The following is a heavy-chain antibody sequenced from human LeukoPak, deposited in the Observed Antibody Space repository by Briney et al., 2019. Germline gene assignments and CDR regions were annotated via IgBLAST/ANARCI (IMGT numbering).Heavy chain of an antibody. CDR1: GGSISSYY. J-gene: IGHJ6*02. D-gene: IGHD6-13*01. V-gene: IGHV4-59*01. CDR3: ARVSRVAAAGIGLNYYYYYGMDV. CDR2: IYYSGST. Sequence: SETLSLTCTVSGGSISSYYWSWIRQPPGKGLEWIGYIYYSGSTNYNPSPKSRVTISVDTSKNQFSLKLSSVTAADTAVYYRARVSRVAAAGIGLNYYYYYGMDVWGQGTTVTVSS.